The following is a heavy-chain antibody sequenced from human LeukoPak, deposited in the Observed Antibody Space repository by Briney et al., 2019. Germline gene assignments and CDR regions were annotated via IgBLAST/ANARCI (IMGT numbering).Heavy chain of an antibody. D-gene: IGHD3-10*01. CDR1: VFTFSIYA. Sequence: PGRSLILSCASTVFTFSIYAMTFIRQSPAHVLQSPSAICASGSTYCSDSVNGRFTISRDNSKNTLYLQMTSLRAEHTAVYYCAKAPSYYYGSGSYYNDYYYYHGMDVWGKGTTVTVSS. CDR2: ICASGST. V-gene: IGHV3-23*01. CDR3: AKAPSYYYGSGSYYNDYYYYHGMDV. J-gene: IGHJ6*04.